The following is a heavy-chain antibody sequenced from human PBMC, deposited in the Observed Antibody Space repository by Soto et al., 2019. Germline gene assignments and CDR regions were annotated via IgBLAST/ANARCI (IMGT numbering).Heavy chain of an antibody. V-gene: IGHV3-23*01. CDR2: ISGSGGST. J-gene: IGHJ4*02. CDR3: AKDTSRRYCTNDVRYYLDY. Sequence: GGSLRLSCAASGFTFSSYAMSWVRQAPGKGLEWVSAISGSGGSTYYADSVKGRFTISRDNSKNTLYLQMNSLRAEDTAVYYCAKDTSRRYCTNDVRYYLDYRGRGTLVTVSA. CDR1: GFTFSSYA. D-gene: IGHD2-8*01.